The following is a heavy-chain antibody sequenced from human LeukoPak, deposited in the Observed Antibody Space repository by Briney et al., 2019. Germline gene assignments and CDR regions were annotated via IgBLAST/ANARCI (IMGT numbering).Heavy chain of an antibody. CDR2: IFPSGGTT. V-gene: IGHV3-23*01. Sequence: GGSLRLSCAASGFTFSTYSMSWVRQAPRKGLEWVSVIFPSGGTTYYADSVKGRFPISRDNSKNTLYLQMHSLRAEDTAVYYCAKDQRPDSGYDIDSWGQGTLVTVSS. CDR1: GFTFSTYS. D-gene: IGHD5-12*01. CDR3: AKDQRPDSGYDIDS. J-gene: IGHJ4*02.